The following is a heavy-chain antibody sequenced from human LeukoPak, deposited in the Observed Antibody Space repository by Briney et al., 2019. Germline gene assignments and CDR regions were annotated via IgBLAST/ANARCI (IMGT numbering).Heavy chain of an antibody. D-gene: IGHD3-3*01. CDR2: INHSGST. V-gene: IGHV4-34*01. Sequence: SETLSLTCAVYGGSFSGYYWSWIRQPPGKGLEWIGEINHSGSTNYNPSLKSRVTISVDTSKNQFSLKLSSVIAADTAVYYCARGGAIFGVVIIRPWFDPWGQGTLVTVSS. CDR3: ARGGAIFGVVIIRPWFDP. CDR1: GGSFSGYY. J-gene: IGHJ5*02.